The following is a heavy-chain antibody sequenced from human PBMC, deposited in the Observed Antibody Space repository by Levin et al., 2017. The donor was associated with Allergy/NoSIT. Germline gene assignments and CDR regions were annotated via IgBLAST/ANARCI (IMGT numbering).Heavy chain of an antibody. Sequence: GESLKISCAASGFTFSSYGMTWVRQAPGKGLEWVSYISSSSSTIYYADSVKGRFTISRDNAKNSLYLQMNSLRAEDTAVYYCARPTGYTYYYYMDVWGKGTTVTVSS. D-gene: IGHD3-9*01. CDR3: ARPTGYTYYYYMDV. V-gene: IGHV3-48*01. CDR2: ISSSSSTI. CDR1: GFTFSSYG. J-gene: IGHJ6*03.